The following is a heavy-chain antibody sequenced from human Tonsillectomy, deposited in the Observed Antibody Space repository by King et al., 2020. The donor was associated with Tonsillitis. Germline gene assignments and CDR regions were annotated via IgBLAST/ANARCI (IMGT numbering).Heavy chain of an antibody. CDR2: TSYDESGH. J-gene: IGHJ3*01. D-gene: IGHD1-14*01. V-gene: IGHV3-30-3*02. Sequence: VQLVESGGGVVQPGRSLRLSCAASGFSLRIYVMRWVRQAPGKGLEWVATSYDESGHFYADSVKGRFTISRDNSKDTLYLQMNSLRTEDTAIYYCAKEYNAFDVWGQGTMVTVSS. CDR1: GFSLRIYV. CDR3: AKEYNAFDV.